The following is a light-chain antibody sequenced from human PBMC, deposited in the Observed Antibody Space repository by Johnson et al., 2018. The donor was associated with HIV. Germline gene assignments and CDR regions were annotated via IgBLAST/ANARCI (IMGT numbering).Light chain of an antibody. V-gene: IGLV1-51*01. CDR3: GTWDSSLSAYV. CDR2: DNN. J-gene: IGLJ1*01. Sequence: QSVLTQPPSVSAAPGQKVTISCSGSSSNIGNNYVSWYQQLPGTAPKLLIYDNNKRPSGIPDRFSGSKSGTSATLGITGLQTGAEADYYCGTWDSSLSAYVSGTVTRVTFL. CDR1: SSNIGNNY.